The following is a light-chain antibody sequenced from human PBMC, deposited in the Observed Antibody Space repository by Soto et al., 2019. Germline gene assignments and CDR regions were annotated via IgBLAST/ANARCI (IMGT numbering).Light chain of an antibody. CDR2: DAS. V-gene: IGKV3-11*01. J-gene: IGKJ3*01. Sequence: EIVLTQSPATLSLSPGERATLSCRASQSVSSYLAWYQQKPGQAPRLLIYDASSRATGIPARFSGSGSGTDFTLTISSLEPEDFADYYCQQRNNWPPGSTFGPGTKVDIK. CDR1: QSVSSY. CDR3: QQRNNWPPGST.